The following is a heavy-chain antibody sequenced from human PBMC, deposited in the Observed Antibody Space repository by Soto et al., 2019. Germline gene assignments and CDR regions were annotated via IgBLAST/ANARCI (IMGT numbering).Heavy chain of an antibody. CDR1: GGTFSTYS. Sequence: QVQLVQSGAEVKKPGSSVKVSCKDSGGTFSTYSMFWVRQAPGQGLEWMGRIIPMLGVRNFAQRFQDRVTKTAAKSTATVHMELSSLRSEDTALYYCTIGSWSGEVFDIWGQGTMVTVSS. J-gene: IGHJ3*02. V-gene: IGHV1-69*02. D-gene: IGHD2-21*01. CDR3: TIGSWSGEVFDI. CDR2: IIPMLGVR.